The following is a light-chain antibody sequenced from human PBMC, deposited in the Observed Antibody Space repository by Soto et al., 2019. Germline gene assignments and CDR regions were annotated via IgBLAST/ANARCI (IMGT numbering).Light chain of an antibody. CDR3: QQYHIWLT. V-gene: IGKV3-15*01. CDR2: GAS. Sequence: EIVMTQSSATLSVSPGERVILSCRASQSINSDLAWYQQKPGLAPRLLVYGASNRAAGIPARFSGSGSGTEFTLTISSLQSEDFAIYYCQQYHIWLTFGGGTKVDI. CDR1: QSINSD. J-gene: IGKJ4*01.